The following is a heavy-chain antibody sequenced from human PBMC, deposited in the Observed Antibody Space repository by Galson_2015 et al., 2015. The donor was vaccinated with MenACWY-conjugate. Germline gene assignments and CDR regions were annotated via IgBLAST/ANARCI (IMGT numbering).Heavy chain of an antibody. J-gene: IGHJ4*02. V-gene: IGHV3-48*04. CDR2: ISRSSSTI. CDR1: GFTFSSYS. CDR3: ARGGRGYSYGLGY. D-gene: IGHD5-18*01. Sequence: SLRLSCAASGFTFSSYSMNWVRQAPGKGLEWVSYISRSSSTIYYADSVKGRFTISRDNAKNSLYLQMNSLRAEDTAVYYCARGGRGYSYGLGYWGQGTLVTVSS.